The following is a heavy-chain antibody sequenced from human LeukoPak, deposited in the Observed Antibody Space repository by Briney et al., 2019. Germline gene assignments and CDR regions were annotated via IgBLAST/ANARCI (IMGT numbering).Heavy chain of an antibody. J-gene: IGHJ4*02. CDR3: ARGIGGSYLQYFDY. V-gene: IGHV3-21*01. CDR1: GFTFSSYS. CDR2: ISSSSYI. D-gene: IGHD1-26*01. Sequence: PGGSLRLSCAASGFTFSSYSMNWVRQAPGKGLEWVSSISSSSYIYYADSVKGRFTISRDNAKNSLYLQMNSLRAEDTAVYYCARGIGGSYLQYFDYWGQGTLVTVSS.